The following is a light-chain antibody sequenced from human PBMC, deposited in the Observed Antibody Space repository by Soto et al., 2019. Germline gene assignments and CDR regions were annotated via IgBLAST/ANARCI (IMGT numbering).Light chain of an antibody. CDR1: QSGSSRY. CDR2: GAA. J-gene: IGKJ1*01. CDR3: QQYGSSPWT. Sequence: EIVLTQSPGTLSLSPGERATLSCRAGQSGSSRYLAWYQQKPGQAPRVLIYGAARRATGIPDRFRGSGSGTDIPLTIGRLEPEDFAGHYCQQYGSSPWTFGQGTRVEIK. V-gene: IGKV3-20*01.